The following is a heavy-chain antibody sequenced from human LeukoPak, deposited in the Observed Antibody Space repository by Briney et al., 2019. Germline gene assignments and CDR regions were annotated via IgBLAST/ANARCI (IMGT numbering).Heavy chain of an antibody. CDR3: AKGLDWNANYYYGMDV. D-gene: IGHD1-1*01. CDR2: ISYDGSNK. CDR1: GFTFSSYG. J-gene: IGHJ6*02. Sequence: GGSLRLSCAASGFTFSSYGMHWVRQAPGKGLEWVAVISYDGSNKYYADSVKGRFTISRDNSKNTLYLQMNSLRAEDTAVYYCAKGLDWNANYYYGMDVWGQGTTVTVSS. V-gene: IGHV3-30*18.